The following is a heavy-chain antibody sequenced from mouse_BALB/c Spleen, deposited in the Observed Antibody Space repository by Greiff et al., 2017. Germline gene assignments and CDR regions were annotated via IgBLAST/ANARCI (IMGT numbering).Heavy chain of an antibody. D-gene: IGHD2-2*01. J-gene: IGHJ4*01. Sequence: EVKLVESGGGLVQPKGSLKLSCAASGFTFNTYAMNWVRQAPGKGLEWVARIRSKSNNYATYYADSVKDRFTISRDDSQSMLYLQMNNLKTEDTAMYYCVRLGYTRYAMDYWGQGTSVTVSS. V-gene: IGHV10-1*02. CDR3: VRLGYTRYAMDY. CDR1: GFTFNTYA. CDR2: IRSKSNNYAT.